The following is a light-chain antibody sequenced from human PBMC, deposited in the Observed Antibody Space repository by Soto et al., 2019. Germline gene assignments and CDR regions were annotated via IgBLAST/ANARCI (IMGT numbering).Light chain of an antibody. CDR2: DIN. V-gene: IGLV2-14*03. J-gene: IGLJ1*01. CDR3: VSFTTKSSYV. Sequence: QSVLTQPASVSGSPGQSITISCTGTNSDVGAYIYVSWCQQHPGKAPKLMVYDINNRPSGVSNRFSGSKSANTASLTISGLQADDEADYYCVSFTTKSSYVFGTGTKVTVL. CDR1: NSDVGAYIY.